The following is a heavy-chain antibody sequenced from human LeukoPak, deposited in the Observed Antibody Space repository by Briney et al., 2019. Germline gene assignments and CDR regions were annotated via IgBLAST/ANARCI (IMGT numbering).Heavy chain of an antibody. Sequence: PGGSLRLSCAASGFTVSSNYMSWVRQAPGKGLEWVSVIYSGGSTYYADSVKGRFTISRDNSKNTLYLQMNSLRAEDTAVYYCARGKGPYYYYYMDVWGKGTTVTVSS. J-gene: IGHJ6*03. CDR1: GFTVSSNY. CDR3: ARGKGPYYYYYMDV. CDR2: IYSGGST. V-gene: IGHV3-53*01.